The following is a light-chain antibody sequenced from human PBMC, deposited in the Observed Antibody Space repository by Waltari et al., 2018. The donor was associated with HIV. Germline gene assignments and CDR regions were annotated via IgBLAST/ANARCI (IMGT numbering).Light chain of an antibody. CDR2: EVS. CDR1: SSDVGKSNL. V-gene: IGLV2-14*02. Sequence: QSALTQPASVSGSRGQSITISCTGTSSDVGKSNLVSWYQQHPGKAPKLIIYEVSNRPSGVSNRFSGSKSGNTASLTISGLQAEDEADYYCTSYTSTTSVIFGGGTRLTV. CDR3: TSYTSTTSVI. J-gene: IGLJ2*01.